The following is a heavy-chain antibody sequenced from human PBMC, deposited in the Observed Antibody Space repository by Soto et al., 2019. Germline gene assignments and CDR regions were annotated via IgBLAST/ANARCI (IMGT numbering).Heavy chain of an antibody. D-gene: IGHD3-3*01. CDR1: RETFPSDA. CDR3: ARHSGVGIEDWLDT. Sequence: AAVKVSCSPSRETFPSDALHCVRQAPGPRLDWMGWINAGNGNTKYSQKFQGRVTITRDTSASTAYMELSSLRSEDTAVYYCARHSGVGIEDWLDTRGQGTLVTVYS. J-gene: IGHJ5*02. V-gene: IGHV1-3*01. CDR2: INAGNGNT.